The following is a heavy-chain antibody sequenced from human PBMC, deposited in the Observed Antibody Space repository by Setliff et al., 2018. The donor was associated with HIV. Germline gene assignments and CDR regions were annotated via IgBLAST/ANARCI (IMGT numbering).Heavy chain of an antibody. J-gene: IGHJ4*02. CDR2: IYYGGSA. D-gene: IGHD6-6*01. Sequence: SETLSLTCTVSGDSIDRSNFFWTWIRQHPGKGLEWIGYIYYGGSATYNPSLKSRVTISVDTSKNQFSLKLNSVTAADTAVYYCARSSSSSPFFFDYWGQGSLVTVSS. V-gene: IGHV4-31*03. CDR3: ARSSSSSPFFFDY. CDR1: GDSIDRSNFF.